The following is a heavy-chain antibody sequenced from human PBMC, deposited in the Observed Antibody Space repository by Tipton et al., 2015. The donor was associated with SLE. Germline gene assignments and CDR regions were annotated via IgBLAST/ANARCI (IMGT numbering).Heavy chain of an antibody. J-gene: IGHJ4*02. Sequence: TLSLTCTVSGGSVSSGSYYWSWIRQPPGKGLEWIGYIYYSGNTNYNPSLKSRVTISVDTSKNQFSLKLSSVTAADTAVYYCARGGGSPSYWGQGTLVTVSS. V-gene: IGHV4-61*01. CDR1: GGSVSSGSYY. CDR2: IYYSGNT. CDR3: ARGGGSPSY. D-gene: IGHD2-15*01.